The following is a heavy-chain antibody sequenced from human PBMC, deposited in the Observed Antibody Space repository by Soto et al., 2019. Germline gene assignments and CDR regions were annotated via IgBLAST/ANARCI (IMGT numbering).Heavy chain of an antibody. D-gene: IGHD2-21*02. CDR3: VRGTCYDCWNIDY. V-gene: IGHV3-30*09. Sequence: QVQLVESGGGVVQPGTSLRLSCAASGFIFSNYAMHWVRQAPGKGLEWMTVIPDDGDKIHYADSVKGRFAISRDNSENTLYLQINSLRVEDTAVYYCVRGTCYDCWNIDYWGQGTQVTVSS. J-gene: IGHJ4*02. CDR1: GFIFSNYA. CDR2: IPDDGDKI.